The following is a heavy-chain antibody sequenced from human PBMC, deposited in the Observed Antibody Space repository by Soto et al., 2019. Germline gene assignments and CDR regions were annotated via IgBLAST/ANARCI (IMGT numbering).Heavy chain of an antibody. J-gene: IGHJ4*02. V-gene: IGHV2-5*02. Sequence: QITLNESGPTVVKPTETLTLTCTFSGFSLTTSGVGVGWLRQSPGKAPEWLAFIYWDDDKRYSTSLKSRLTITKDTSKNQVVLTVANVDPADTATYYCAHRVLRAVFGLVTTTAIYFDFWGQGTPVFVSS. CDR1: GFSLTTSGVG. CDR3: AHRVLRAVFGLVTTTAIYFDF. D-gene: IGHD3-3*01. CDR2: IYWDDDK.